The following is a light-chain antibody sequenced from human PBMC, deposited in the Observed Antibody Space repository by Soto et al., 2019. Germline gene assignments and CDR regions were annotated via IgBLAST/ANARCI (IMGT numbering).Light chain of an antibody. V-gene: IGKV3-11*01. J-gene: IGKJ3*01. CDR3: QQRSNWPPEVI. Sequence: EMVLTQSPDTLSLSPGERATLSCRASQSVRSSLAWYQQKPGQAPRLLIYDASNRATGIPARFSGSGSGTDFTLTISSLEPEDFAVYYCQQRSNWPPEVIFGPGTKVDIK. CDR2: DAS. CDR1: QSVRSS.